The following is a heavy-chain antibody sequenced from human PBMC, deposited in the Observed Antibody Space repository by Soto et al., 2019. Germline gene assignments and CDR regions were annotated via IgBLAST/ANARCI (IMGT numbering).Heavy chain of an antibody. CDR3: ARGNHRWLQLWYFDL. D-gene: IGHD5-12*01. J-gene: IGHJ2*01. V-gene: IGHV1-69*12. CDR1: GGTFSSYT. CDR2: VIPIFGTA. Sequence: QVQLVQSGAEVKKPGSSVTVSCKASGGTFSSYTISWVRQAPGQGLEWMGGVIPIFGTANYAQKFQGRVTIXXDXSXXTAYMELSGLRSEDTAVYYCARGNHRWLQLWYFDLWGRGTLVTVSS.